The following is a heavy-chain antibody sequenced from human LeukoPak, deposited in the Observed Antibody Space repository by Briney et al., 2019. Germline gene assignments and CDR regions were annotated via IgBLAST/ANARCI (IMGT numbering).Heavy chain of an antibody. CDR3: AKDRERYCSSTSCSL. J-gene: IGHJ4*02. CDR1: GFTFSGSA. D-gene: IGHD2-2*01. V-gene: IGHV3-73*01. Sequence: GGSLRLSCAASGFTFSGSALHWVRQASGKGLEWVGRIRSTANGYATAYAVSVKGRFTISRDDSKNTAYLQMDSLKTEDTAVYYCAKDRERYCSSTSCSLWGQGTLVTVSS. CDR2: IRSTANGYAT.